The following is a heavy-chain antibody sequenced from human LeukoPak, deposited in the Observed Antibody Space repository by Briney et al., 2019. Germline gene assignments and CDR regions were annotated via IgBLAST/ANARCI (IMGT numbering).Heavy chain of an antibody. CDR2: ISGSGGST. V-gene: IGHV3-23*01. CDR1: GFAFSSFA. J-gene: IGHJ4*02. CDR3: AKGVGTNKGGFYFDY. Sequence: PGGSLRLSCAASGFAFSSFAMSWVRQAPGKGLDWVSSISGSGGSTYYADSVRGRFTHSRDSSKDTLYLQMNSLRAEDTAVYYCAKGVGTNKGGFYFDYWGQGTALTVSP. D-gene: IGHD1-26*01.